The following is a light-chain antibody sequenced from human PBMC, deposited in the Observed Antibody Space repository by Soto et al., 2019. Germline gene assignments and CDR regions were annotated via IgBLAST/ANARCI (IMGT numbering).Light chain of an antibody. CDR2: DAS. CDR1: QSVSSSY. Sequence: EIVLTQSPGTLSLSPGERATLSCRASQSVSSSYLAWYQQKPGQAPRLLIYDASSRATGIPDRFSGSGSGTDFPLTISRLEPEDLAVYYCQQYGSSPLTFGGGTKVEIK. V-gene: IGKV3-20*01. J-gene: IGKJ4*01. CDR3: QQYGSSPLT.